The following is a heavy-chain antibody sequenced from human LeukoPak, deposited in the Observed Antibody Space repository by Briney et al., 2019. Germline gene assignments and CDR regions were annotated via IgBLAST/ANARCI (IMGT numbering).Heavy chain of an antibody. CDR1: GFTVSSNY. J-gene: IGHJ4*02. V-gene: IGHV3-66*03. Sequence: GGSLRLSCAASGFTVSSNYMSWVRQAPGKGLEWVSVIYSCGSTYYADSVKGRFTISRDNSKNTLYLQMNSLRAEDTAVYYCARTYCSSTSCHKKDYWGQGTLVTVSS. CDR3: ARTYCSSTSCHKKDY. CDR2: IYSCGST. D-gene: IGHD2-2*01.